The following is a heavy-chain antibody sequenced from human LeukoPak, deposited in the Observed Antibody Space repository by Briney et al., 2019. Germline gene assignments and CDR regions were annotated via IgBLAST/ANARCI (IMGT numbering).Heavy chain of an antibody. D-gene: IGHD2-15*01. CDR3: ARALVVVVAAGFDP. Sequence: GSLRLSCAASGFTFSSYAMSWVRQAPGKGLEWIGEINHSGSTNYNPSLKSRVTISVDTSKNQFSLKLSSVTAADTAVYYCARALVVVVAAGFDPWGQGTLVTVSS. J-gene: IGHJ5*02. V-gene: IGHV4-34*01. CDR1: GFTFSSYA. CDR2: INHSGST.